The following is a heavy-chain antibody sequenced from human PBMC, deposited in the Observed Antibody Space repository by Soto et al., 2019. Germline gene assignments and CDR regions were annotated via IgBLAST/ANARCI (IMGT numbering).Heavy chain of an antibody. CDR2: INPSGGST. CDR3: ARDLSGSSGWYDTLYYYYYGMDV. D-gene: IGHD6-19*01. V-gene: IGHV1-46*01. Sequence: ASVKVSCKASGYTFTSYYRHWVRQAPGQGLEWMGIINPSGGSTSYAQKFQGRVTMTRDTSTSTVYMELSSLRSEDTAVYYCARDLSGSSGWYDTLYYYYYGMDVWGQGTTVTVSS. J-gene: IGHJ6*02. CDR1: GYTFTSYY.